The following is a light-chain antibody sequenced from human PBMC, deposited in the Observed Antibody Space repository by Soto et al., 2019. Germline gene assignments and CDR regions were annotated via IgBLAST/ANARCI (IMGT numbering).Light chain of an antibody. CDR1: QSVNSY. V-gene: IGKV3-11*01. J-gene: IGKJ5*01. CDR2: EAS. CDR3: RQRSNWPPLS. Sequence: EIVLTQSPATLSLSPGETATLSCRASQSVNSYLAWYQQKPGQAPRLLIYEASNRATGIPARFSGSGSGTAFTLPISSLEPEDVVVYYCRQRSNWPPLSFGQGTRLEI.